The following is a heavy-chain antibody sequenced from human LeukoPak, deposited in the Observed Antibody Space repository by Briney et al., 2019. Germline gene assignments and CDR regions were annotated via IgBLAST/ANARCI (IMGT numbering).Heavy chain of an antibody. V-gene: IGHV4-59*01. Sequence: SGTLSLTCAVSGGSIRRDYWSWIRQPPGKGLKWVGYISYSGSPSYNPSLESRVTMSVDTSTNQVSLKVNSVTAADTALYFCARARAYSNQGFYYYGVDVWGQGTTVTVSS. D-gene: IGHD4-11*01. J-gene: IGHJ6*02. CDR2: ISYSGSP. CDR1: GGSIRRDY. CDR3: ARARAYSNQGFYYYGVDV.